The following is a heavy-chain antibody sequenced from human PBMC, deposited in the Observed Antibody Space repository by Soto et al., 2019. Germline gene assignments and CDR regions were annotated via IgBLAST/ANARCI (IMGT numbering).Heavy chain of an antibody. CDR1: GGTFSSYA. CDR3: ARDLYYYDSSGYAPRYFDY. D-gene: IGHD3-22*01. V-gene: IGHV1-69*06. Sequence: VASVKVSCKASGGTFSSYAISWVRQAPGQGLEWMGGIIPIFGTASYAQKFQGRVTITADKSTSTAYMELSSLRSEDTAVYYCARDLYYYDSSGYAPRYFDYWGQGTLVTVSS. CDR2: IIPIFGTA. J-gene: IGHJ4*02.